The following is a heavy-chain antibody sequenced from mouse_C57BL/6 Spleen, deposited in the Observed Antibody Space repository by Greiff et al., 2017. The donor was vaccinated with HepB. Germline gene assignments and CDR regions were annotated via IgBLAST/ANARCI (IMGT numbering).Heavy chain of an antibody. D-gene: IGHD2-4*01. CDR2: IYPGGGYT. V-gene: IGHV1-63*01. J-gene: IGHJ2*01. CDR1: GYTFTNYW. Sequence: VQLQQSGAELVRPGTSVKMSCKASGYTFTNYWIGWAKQRPGHGLEWIGDIYPGGGYTNYNEKFKGKAILTADKSSSTAYMQFSSLTSEDSAIYYCARSGDYDNYFDYWGQGTTLTVSS. CDR3: ARSGDYDNYFDY.